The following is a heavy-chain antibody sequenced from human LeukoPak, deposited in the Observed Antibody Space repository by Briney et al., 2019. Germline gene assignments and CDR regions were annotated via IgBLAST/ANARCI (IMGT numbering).Heavy chain of an antibody. CDR2: IYYSGST. CDR1: GGSISSDGYY. CDR3: ARDRGYGGPWYYYGMDV. Sequence: SETLSLTCTVSGGSISSDGYYWSWIRQHPGKGLEWIGYIYYSGSTYYNPSLKSRVTISVDTSKNQFSLKLSSVTAADTAVYYCARDRGYGGPWYYYGMDVWGQGTTVTVSS. V-gene: IGHV4-31*03. J-gene: IGHJ6*02. D-gene: IGHD4-23*01.